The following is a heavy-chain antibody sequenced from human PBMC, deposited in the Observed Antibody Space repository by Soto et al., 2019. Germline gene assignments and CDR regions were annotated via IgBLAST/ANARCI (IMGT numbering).Heavy chain of an antibody. Sequence: EVQLVESGGGLVKPGGSLRLSCEASGFTFSHAWMNWVRQVPGKGLEWVGRIKSEPDGGTTDYVAPVKGRFTISRDDIKNTLYLQMNSLKTEDTAVYYCATHPPKLLGPFDYCGQRTLVTGSS. CDR1: GFTFSHAW. CDR2: IKSEPDGGTT. CDR3: ATHPPKLLGPFDY. J-gene: IGHJ4*02. V-gene: IGHV3-15*07.